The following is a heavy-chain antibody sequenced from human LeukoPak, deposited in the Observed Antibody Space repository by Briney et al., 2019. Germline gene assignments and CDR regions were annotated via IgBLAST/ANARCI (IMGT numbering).Heavy chain of an antibody. CDR2: IKQDGSEK. D-gene: IGHD1-26*01. V-gene: IGHV3-7*01. CDR3: ARSKWELPSAFDY. CDR1: GFTFSSYW. J-gene: IGHJ4*02. Sequence: GGSLRLSCAASGFTFSSYWMSWVRQAPGKGLEWVANIKQDGSEKYYVDSVKGRFTISRDNAKNSLYLQMNSLRAEDTAVYHCARSKWELPSAFDYWGQGTLVTVSS.